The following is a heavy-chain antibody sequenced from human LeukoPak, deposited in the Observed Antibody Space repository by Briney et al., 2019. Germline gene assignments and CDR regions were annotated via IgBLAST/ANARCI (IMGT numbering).Heavy chain of an antibody. CDR3: AGNGYYSVDY. D-gene: IGHD4-17*01. CDR1: GGSISSSSYY. V-gene: IGHV4-39*07. CDR2: IYYSGST. J-gene: IGHJ4*02. Sequence: KASETLSLTCTVSGGSISSSSYYWGWIRQPPGKGLEWIGSIYYSGSTYYNPSLKSRVTISVDTSKSQFSLELTSVTAADTAVYYCAGNGYYSVDYWGQGALVTVSS.